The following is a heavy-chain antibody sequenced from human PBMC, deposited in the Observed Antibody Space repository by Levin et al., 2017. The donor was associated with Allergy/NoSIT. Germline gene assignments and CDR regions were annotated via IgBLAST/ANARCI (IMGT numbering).Heavy chain of an antibody. CDR3: ARANGGIAASPRRYMDV. CDR2: IYYSGST. D-gene: IGHD6-13*01. Sequence: SQTLSLTCTVSGGSISSYYWSWIRQPPGKGLEWIGYIYYSGSTNYNPSLKSRVTISVDTSKNQFSLKLSSVTAADTAVYYCARANGGIAASPRRYMDVWGKGTTVTVSS. J-gene: IGHJ6*03. CDR1: GGSISSYY. V-gene: IGHV4-59*01.